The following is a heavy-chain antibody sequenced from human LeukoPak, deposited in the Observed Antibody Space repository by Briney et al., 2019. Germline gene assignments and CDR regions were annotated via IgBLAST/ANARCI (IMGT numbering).Heavy chain of an antibody. CDR3: AISPEGDGYNLYFDY. D-gene: IGHD5-12*01. V-gene: IGHV5-51*01. Sequence: GESLKISCKGSGYSFTSYWIGWVRQMPGKGLEWMGIIYPGDSDTRYSPSFQGQVTISADKSISTAYLQWSSLKALDTAMYYCAISPEGDGYNLYFDYWGQGTLVTVSS. CDR1: GYSFTSYW. CDR2: IYPGDSDT. J-gene: IGHJ4*02.